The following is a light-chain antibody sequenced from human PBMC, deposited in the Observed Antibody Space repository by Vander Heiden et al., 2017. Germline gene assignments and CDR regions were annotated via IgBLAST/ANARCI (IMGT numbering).Light chain of an antibody. Sequence: SELTQDRAVSVALGQTVRITCQGGSLRSYSATWYQQKPGQAPRVVIYGANNRPSVIPDRFSGSSSGNTASLTITGAQAEDEADYYGNSQDSIGNMRVFGGGTKLTVL. CDR3: NSQDSIGNMRV. CDR1: SLRSYS. CDR2: GAN. J-gene: IGLJ3*02. V-gene: IGLV3-19*01.